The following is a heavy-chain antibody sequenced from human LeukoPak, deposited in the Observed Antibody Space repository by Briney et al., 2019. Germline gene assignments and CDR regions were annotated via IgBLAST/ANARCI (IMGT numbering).Heavy chain of an antibody. CDR1: GFSFNTYA. CDR3: AKFGVGEFDY. Sequence: GGSLRLSCAASGFSFNTYAMSWVRQAPGKGLEWVSAISNTGGSTYYADSVKGRFTISRDKSKNTLSLQMNSLRAEDTAVYYCAKFGVGEFDYWGQGTLVTVSS. J-gene: IGHJ4*02. D-gene: IGHD3-3*01. CDR2: ISNTGGST. V-gene: IGHV3-23*01.